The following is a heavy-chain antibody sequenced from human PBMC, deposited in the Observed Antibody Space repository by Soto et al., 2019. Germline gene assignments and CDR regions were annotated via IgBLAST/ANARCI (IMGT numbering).Heavy chain of an antibody. CDR3: ARASQQLVLEWWFDP. V-gene: IGHV1-69*01. D-gene: IGHD6-13*01. Sequence: QVQLVQSGAEVKKPGSSVKVSCKASGGTFSSYAISWVRQAPGQGLEWMGGIIPIFGTANYAQKFQGRVTITADESTSTAYTELSSLRSEDTAVYYCARASQQLVLEWWFDPWGQGTLVTVSS. CDR1: GGTFSSYA. CDR2: IIPIFGTA. J-gene: IGHJ5*02.